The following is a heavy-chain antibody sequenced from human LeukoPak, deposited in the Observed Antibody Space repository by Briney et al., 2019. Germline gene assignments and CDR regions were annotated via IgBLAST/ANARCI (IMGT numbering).Heavy chain of an antibody. CDR2: VRLSGAT. Sequence: SGTLSLTCAVSGGSITTTNWWSGVRQPPGKGLEWIGEVRLSGATNYNLSLESRVSMSIDNSKNHLSLEVTSVTAADTAIYYYTRESGAFSPFGFWGQGTLVTVSS. CDR1: GGSITTTNW. J-gene: IGHJ4*02. D-gene: IGHD1-26*01. CDR3: TRESGAFSPFGF. V-gene: IGHV4-4*02.